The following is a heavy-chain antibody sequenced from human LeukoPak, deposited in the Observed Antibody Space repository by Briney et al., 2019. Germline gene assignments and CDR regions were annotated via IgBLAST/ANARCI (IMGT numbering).Heavy chain of an antibody. D-gene: IGHD6-19*01. Sequence: SETLSLTCTVSGGSISGYYWSWIRQPPGKGLEWIGYIYYSGSTNYNPSLKSRVTISVDTSKNQFSLKLSSVTAADTAVHYCASIEAVAGIFDYWGQGTLVTVSS. CDR1: GGSISGYY. CDR2: IYYSGST. V-gene: IGHV4-59*01. J-gene: IGHJ4*02. CDR3: ASIEAVAGIFDY.